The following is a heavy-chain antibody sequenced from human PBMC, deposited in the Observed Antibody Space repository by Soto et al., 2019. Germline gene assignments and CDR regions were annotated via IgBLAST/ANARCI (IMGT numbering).Heavy chain of an antibody. CDR2: IATYNSNR. V-gene: IGHV1-18*01. CDR1: GDTFTNFG. Sequence: HLVQSGPEVKKPGASITVSCKTSGDTFTNFGLSWVRQAPGQGLEWMGWIATYNSNRNSAQKFQGRLTLTTDTSTSTAYMELKSLRYDDTAVYYCATVLRGVVNWFDPWGQGTLVTVSS. D-gene: IGHD3-10*01. J-gene: IGHJ5*02. CDR3: ATVLRGVVNWFDP.